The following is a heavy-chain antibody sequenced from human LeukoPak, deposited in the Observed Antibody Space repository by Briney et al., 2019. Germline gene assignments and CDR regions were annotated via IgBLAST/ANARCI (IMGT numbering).Heavy chain of an antibody. CDR2: ISNDGRNT. J-gene: IGHJ4*02. CDR3: AKKTESTGEAFDY. CDR1: GFTFSSYA. Sequence: GGSLRLSCSASGFTFSSYAMHWVRQAPGKGLEYVSSISNDGRNTYYADSVKGRFTISRDNSKNTLYLQMSSLRAEDTAVYYCAKKTESTGEAFDYWGQGTLVTVSS. V-gene: IGHV3-64D*06. D-gene: IGHD7-27*01.